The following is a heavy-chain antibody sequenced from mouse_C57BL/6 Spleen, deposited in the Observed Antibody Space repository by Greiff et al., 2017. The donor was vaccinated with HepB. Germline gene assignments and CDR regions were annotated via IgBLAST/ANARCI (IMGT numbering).Heavy chain of an antibody. CDR2: IYWDDDK. D-gene: IGHD1-1*01. CDR1: GFSLSTSGMG. J-gene: IGHJ1*03. V-gene: IGHV8-12*01. CDR3: ARRGDYYGSSYGYFDV. Sequence: QVQLKECGPGILQSSQTLSLTCSFSGFSLSTSGMGVSWIRQPSGKGLEWLAHIYWDDDKRYNPSLKSRLTISKDTSRNQVFLKITSVDTADTATYYCARRGDYYGSSYGYFDVWGTGTTVTVSS.